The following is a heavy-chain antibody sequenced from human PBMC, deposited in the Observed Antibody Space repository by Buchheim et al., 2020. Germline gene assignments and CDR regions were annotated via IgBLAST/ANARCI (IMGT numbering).Heavy chain of an antibody. CDR3: ARRRRCGGDCYSIDY. CDR1: GDSVSSGTFY. J-gene: IGHJ4*02. Sequence: VQLQESGPGLVKPSETLSLTCSVFGDSVSSGTFYWSWIRRPPGKGLEWIGYAFYSGSTNSNPSLKNRVSISLQSSKNQFSLRLNSVTAADTAVYYCARRRRCGGDCYSIDYWGQGT. CDR2: AFYSGST. V-gene: IGHV4-61*01. D-gene: IGHD2-21*02.